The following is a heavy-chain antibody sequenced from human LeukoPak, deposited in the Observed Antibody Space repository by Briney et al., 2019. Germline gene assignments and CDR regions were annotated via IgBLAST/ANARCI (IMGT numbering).Heavy chain of an antibody. CDR2: ISSSSNYI. Sequence: GGSLRLSCVGPGFTFSSYSMNWVRQAPGKGLEWVSSISSSSNYIYYADSVKGRFTISRDNAKNSLYLQMNSLRAEDTAVYYCARALKYYYDSSVYYYYGMDVWGQGTTVTVSS. D-gene: IGHD3-22*01. CDR3: ARALKYYYDSSVYYYYGMDV. V-gene: IGHV3-21*01. J-gene: IGHJ6*02. CDR1: GFTFSSYS.